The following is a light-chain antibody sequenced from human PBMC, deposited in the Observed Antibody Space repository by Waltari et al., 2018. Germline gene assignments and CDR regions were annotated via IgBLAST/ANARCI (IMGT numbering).Light chain of an antibody. J-gene: IGLJ3*02. CDR1: SNDVGNYNY. Sequence: QSALTQPRSVSGSPGQSVTISCAGTSNDVGNYNYVSWYQQHPGKAPKLMINDVNKRPSGVPDSFSGSKSGNTASLTISGLQTEDEADYYCCSYAGSYTWVFGGGTKLTVL. CDR3: CSYAGSYTWV. CDR2: DVN. V-gene: IGLV2-11*01.